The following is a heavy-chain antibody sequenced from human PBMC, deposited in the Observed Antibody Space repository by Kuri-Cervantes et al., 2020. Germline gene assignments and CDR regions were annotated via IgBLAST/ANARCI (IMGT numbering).Heavy chain of an antibody. Sequence: ASVKVSCKASGYTFTSYYMHWVRQAPGQGLEWMGIINPSGGSTSYAQKFQGRVTMTRNTSISTAYMELSSLRSEDTAVYYCARVGSYDFWSGNDYYYYYCMDVWGKGTTVTVSS. J-gene: IGHJ6*03. D-gene: IGHD3-3*01. CDR3: ARVGSYDFWSGNDYYYYYCMDV. CDR2: INPSGGST. V-gene: IGHV1-46*01. CDR1: GYTFTSYY.